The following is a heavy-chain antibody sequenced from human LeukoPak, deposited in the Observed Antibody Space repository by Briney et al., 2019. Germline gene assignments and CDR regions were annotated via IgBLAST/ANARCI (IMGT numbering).Heavy chain of an antibody. Sequence: GGSLRLSCAASGFTFSSYAMGWVRQAPGKGLEWVSAISGSGGSTYYADSVKGRFTISRDNSKNTLYLQMNSLRAEDTAVYYCAKDNSSGYYGPYYFDYWGQGTLVTVSS. CDR1: GFTFSSYA. D-gene: IGHD3-22*01. V-gene: IGHV3-23*01. CDR3: AKDNSSGYYGPYYFDY. J-gene: IGHJ4*02. CDR2: ISGSGGST.